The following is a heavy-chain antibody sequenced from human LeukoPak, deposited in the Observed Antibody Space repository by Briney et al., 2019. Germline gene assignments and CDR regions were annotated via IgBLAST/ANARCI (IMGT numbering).Heavy chain of an antibody. D-gene: IGHD2-15*01. CDR1: GFIFSTYA. V-gene: IGHV3-30-3*01. CDR3: ARGSVGTPPPFDY. Sequence: GGSLRLSCAASGFIFSTYAIHWVRQAPGKGLDWVALISDDGSGKYYADSVKGRFIISRDSSTLYLEMNSLRNEDTAVYYCARGSVGTPPPFDYWGQGTLVTVSS. CDR2: ISDDGSGK. J-gene: IGHJ4*02.